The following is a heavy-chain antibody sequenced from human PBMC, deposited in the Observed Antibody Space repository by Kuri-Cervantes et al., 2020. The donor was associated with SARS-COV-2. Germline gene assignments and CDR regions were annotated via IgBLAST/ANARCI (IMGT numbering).Heavy chain of an antibody. CDR1: GGSFSGYY. CDR3: ARSAVRMVRGVIHY. D-gene: IGHD3-10*01. J-gene: IGHJ4*02. V-gene: IGHV4-34*01. Sequence: GSLRLSCAVYGGSFSGYYWSWIRQPPGKGLEWIGEINHSGSTNYNPSLKSRVTISVDTPKNQFSLKLSSVTAADTAVYYCARSAVRMVRGVIHYWGQGTLVTVSS. CDR2: INHSGST.